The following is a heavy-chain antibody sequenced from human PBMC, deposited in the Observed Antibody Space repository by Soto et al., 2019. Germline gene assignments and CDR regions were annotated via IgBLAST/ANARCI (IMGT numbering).Heavy chain of an antibody. J-gene: IGHJ6*02. V-gene: IGHV1-2*02. D-gene: IGHD3-3*01. CDR3: ARDPTRSYYDFWSGYRGMDV. CDR2: INPNSGGT. CDR1: GYTFTGYY. Sequence: GASVKVSCKASGYTFTGYYMHWVRQAPGQGLEWMGWINPNSGGTNYAQKFQGRVTMTRDTSISTAYMELSRLRSDDTAVYYCARDPTRSYYDFWSGYRGMDVWGPGTTVTVSS.